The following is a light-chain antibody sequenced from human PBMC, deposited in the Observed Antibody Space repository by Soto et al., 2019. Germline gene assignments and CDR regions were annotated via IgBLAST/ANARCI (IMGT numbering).Light chain of an antibody. Sequence: SYELTQPSSVSVSPGQTASITCSGDILAKKYSRWFQQRPGQTPILLIYKDTERPSGIPERFSGSSSGTTVTLTISGAHRGDEADYYCYSATDNIGVFGGGTKVTVL. CDR3: YSATDNIGV. J-gene: IGLJ3*02. CDR2: KDT. V-gene: IGLV3-27*01. CDR1: ILAKKY.